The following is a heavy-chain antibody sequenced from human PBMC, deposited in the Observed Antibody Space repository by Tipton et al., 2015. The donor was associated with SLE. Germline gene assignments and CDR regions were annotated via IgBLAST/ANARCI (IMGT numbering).Heavy chain of an antibody. V-gene: IGHV3-21*03. CDR2: ISSSSSYI. D-gene: IGHD1-26*01. J-gene: IGHJ4*02. CDR3: ARDLVSGSYFDY. CDR1: GFTFSSYS. Sequence: SLRLSCAASGFTFSSYSMNWVRQAPGKGLEWVSSISSSSSYIYYADSVKGRFTISRDNAKSSLYLQMNSLRAEDTAVYYCARDLVSGSYFDYWGQGTLVTVSS.